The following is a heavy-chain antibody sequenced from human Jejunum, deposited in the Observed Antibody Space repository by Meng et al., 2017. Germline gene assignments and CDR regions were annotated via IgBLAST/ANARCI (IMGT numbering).Heavy chain of an antibody. CDR2: IYHSGST. D-gene: IGHD2-2*01. V-gene: IGHV4-31*03. CDR1: GGSISSDGYY. Sequence: LRLSCTVSGGSISSDGYYWSWIRQHPGKGREWIGYIYHSGSTYYNPSLKSRVTISVDTSKNQFSLKLSSVTVADTAVYYCARVRYQHIDYWGQGTLVTVSS. J-gene: IGHJ4*02. CDR3: ARVRYQHIDY.